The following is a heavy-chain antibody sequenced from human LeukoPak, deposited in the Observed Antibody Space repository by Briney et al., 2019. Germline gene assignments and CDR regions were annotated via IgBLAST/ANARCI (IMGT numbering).Heavy chain of an antibody. Sequence: PSVTLSLTCTVSGGSISSSSYYWGWIRQPPGKGLEWIGSIYYSGSTYYNPSLKSRVTISVDTSKNQFSLKLSSVTAADTAVYYCARGNAFDIWGQGTMVTVSS. V-gene: IGHV4-39*07. J-gene: IGHJ3*02. CDR2: IYYSGST. CDR1: GGSISSSSYY. CDR3: ARGNAFDI.